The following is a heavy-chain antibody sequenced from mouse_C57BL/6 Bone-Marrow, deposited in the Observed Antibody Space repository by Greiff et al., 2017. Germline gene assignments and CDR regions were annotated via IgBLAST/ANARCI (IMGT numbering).Heavy chain of an antibody. V-gene: IGHV1-72*01. CDR2: IDPNSGGT. D-gene: IGHD2-4*01. CDR1: GYTFTSYW. Sequence: QVQLKQPGAELVKPGASVKLSCKASGYTFTSYWMHWVKQRPGRGLEWIGRIDPNSGGTKYNEKFKSKATLTVDKPSSTAYMQLSSLTSEDSAVYYCARSHYDHGDYAMDYWGQGTSVTVSS. J-gene: IGHJ4*01. CDR3: ARSHYDHGDYAMDY.